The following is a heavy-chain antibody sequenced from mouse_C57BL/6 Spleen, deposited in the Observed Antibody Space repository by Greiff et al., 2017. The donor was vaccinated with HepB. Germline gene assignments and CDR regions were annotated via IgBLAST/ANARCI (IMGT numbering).Heavy chain of an antibody. V-gene: IGHV1-64*01. CDR1: GYTFTSYW. J-gene: IGHJ1*03. CDR2: IHPNSGST. Sequence: QVQLQQPGAELVKPGASVKLSCKASGYTFTSYWMHWVKQRPGQGLEWIGMIHPNSGSTNYNEKFKSKATLTVDKSSSTAYMQLSSLTSEDSAVYYCARSLITTVVATGYFEVWGTGTTVTVSS. CDR3: ARSLITTVVATGYFEV. D-gene: IGHD1-1*01.